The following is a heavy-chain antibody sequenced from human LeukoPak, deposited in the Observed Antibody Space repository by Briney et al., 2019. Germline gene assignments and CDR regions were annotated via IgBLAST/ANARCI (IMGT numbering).Heavy chain of an antibody. V-gene: IGHV3-21*01. CDR1: GFTFNTYT. Sequence: GGSLRLSCAASGFTFNTYTMNWVPQAPGKGLEWVSSITASSTAIYSADSVKGRFTISRDNAKNLLYLQMNSLRAEDTAVYYCARTYYDILTGYNPYFDYWGQGILVTVSS. D-gene: IGHD3-9*01. CDR2: ITASSTAI. J-gene: IGHJ4*02. CDR3: ARTYYDILTGYNPYFDY.